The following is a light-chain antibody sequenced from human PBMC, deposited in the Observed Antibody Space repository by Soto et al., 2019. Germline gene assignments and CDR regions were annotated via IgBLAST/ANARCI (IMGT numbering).Light chain of an antibody. CDR3: QQYNSYS. CDR2: KAS. V-gene: IGKV1-5*03. Sequence: DIQMTQSPSTLSGSVGDRVTIICRASQSISSWLAWYQQKPGKAPKLLIYKASSLESGVPSRFSGSGSGTEFTLTINSLQPADFATYYCQQYNSYSFGGGSKVDIK. CDR1: QSISSW. J-gene: IGKJ4*01.